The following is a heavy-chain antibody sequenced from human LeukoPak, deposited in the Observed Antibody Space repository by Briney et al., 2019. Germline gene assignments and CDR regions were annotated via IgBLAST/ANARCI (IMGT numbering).Heavy chain of an antibody. D-gene: IGHD3-10*01. CDR1: GFTFNNYI. CDR3: TTDPMVRGVIYF. CDR2: ISSSSDYI. J-gene: IGHJ4*02. V-gene: IGHV3-21*03. Sequence: GGSLRLSCAASGFTFNNYIMNWVRQAPGKGLEWVSSISSSSDYIYYADSVKGRFTISRDNAKNSLYLQMNSLKTEDTAVYYCTTDPMVRGVIYFWGQGTLVTVSS.